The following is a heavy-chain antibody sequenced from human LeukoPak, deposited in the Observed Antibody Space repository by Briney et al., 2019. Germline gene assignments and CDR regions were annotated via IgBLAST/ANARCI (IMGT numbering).Heavy chain of an antibody. CDR3: ARDPVPAAIRVRRTTWYDH. CDR1: GSTFTGYY. Sequence: ASVKVSCKASGSTFTGYYMHWVRQAPGQGLEWMGWINPNSGGTNYAQKFQGRVTMTRDTSISTAYMELSRLRSDDTAVYYCARDPVPAAIRVRRTTWYDHWGQGSLVTVSS. V-gene: IGHV1-2*02. CDR2: INPNSGGT. D-gene: IGHD2-2*02. J-gene: IGHJ5*02.